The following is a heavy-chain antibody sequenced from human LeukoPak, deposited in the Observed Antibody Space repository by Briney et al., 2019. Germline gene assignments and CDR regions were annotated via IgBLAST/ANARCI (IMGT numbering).Heavy chain of an antibody. CDR3: ARFDQMVGYDAFDI. Sequence: GGSLTLSCAASGFTFSSYAMHWVRQAPGKGLEWVAVISYDGSNKYYADSVKGRFTISRDNSKNTLYLQMNSLRAEDTAVYYCARFDQMVGYDAFDIWGQGTMVTVSS. CDR1: GFTFSSYA. V-gene: IGHV3-30*01. D-gene: IGHD2-8*02. CDR2: ISYDGSNK. J-gene: IGHJ3*02.